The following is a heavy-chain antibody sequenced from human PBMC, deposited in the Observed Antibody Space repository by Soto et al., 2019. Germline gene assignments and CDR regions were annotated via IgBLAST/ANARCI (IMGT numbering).Heavy chain of an antibody. CDR3: AKTSNYVSWFDP. CDR2: ISGSGGST. J-gene: IGHJ5*02. V-gene: IGHV3-23*01. Sequence: GRSLRLSCAASGFTFSSYAMSWVRQAPGKGLEWVSAISGSGGSTYYADSVKGRFTISRDNSKNTLYLQMNSLRAEDTAVYYCAKTSNYVSWFDPWGQGTLVTVSS. D-gene: IGHD4-4*01. CDR1: GFTFSSYA.